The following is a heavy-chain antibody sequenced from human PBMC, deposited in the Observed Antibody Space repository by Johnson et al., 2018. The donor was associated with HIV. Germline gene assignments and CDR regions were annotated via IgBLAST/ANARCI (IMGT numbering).Heavy chain of an antibody. J-gene: IGHJ3*02. Sequence: VQLVESGGGVVQPGRSLRLSCAASGITVSSNYMTWVRQAPGKGLEWVSVIYSGGSTYYADSMKGRFTISRDNSKNTLYLQMNSLRAEDTAVYYCARLTWDQNRGWDAFDIWGQGTMVTVSS. CDR2: IYSGGST. CDR1: GITVSSNY. D-gene: IGHD1-26*01. CDR3: ARLTWDQNRGWDAFDI. V-gene: IGHV3-66*02.